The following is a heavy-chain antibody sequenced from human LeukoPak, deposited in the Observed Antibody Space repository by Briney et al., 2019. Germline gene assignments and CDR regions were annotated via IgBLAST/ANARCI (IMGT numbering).Heavy chain of an antibody. CDR2: VSGSGGST. Sequence: GGSLRLSCAASGFTFSNYAMSWVRQAPGKGLEWVSGVSGSGGSTYHADSVKGRFTISRDNSKNTLYPSTNSLRAEDTAVYYCAKGRFGGFPHWHDYWGQGTLVTVSS. CDR3: AKGRFGGFPHWHDY. D-gene: IGHD4-23*01. V-gene: IGHV3-23*01. J-gene: IGHJ4*02. CDR1: GFTFSNYA.